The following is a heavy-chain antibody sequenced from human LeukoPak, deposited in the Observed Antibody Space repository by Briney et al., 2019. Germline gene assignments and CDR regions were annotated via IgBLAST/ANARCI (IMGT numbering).Heavy chain of an antibody. CDR1: GFTVSSNY. CDR3: ARSQGYYLLFDY. D-gene: IGHD2/OR15-2a*01. V-gene: IGHV3-53*01. CDR2: IYSGGST. J-gene: IGHJ4*02. Sequence: QPGGSLRLSCAASGFTVSSNYMSWVRQAPGKGLEWVSVIYSGGSTYYADSVKGRFTISRDNSKNTLYLQMNSLRAEDTAVYYRARSQGYYLLFDYWGQGTLVTVST.